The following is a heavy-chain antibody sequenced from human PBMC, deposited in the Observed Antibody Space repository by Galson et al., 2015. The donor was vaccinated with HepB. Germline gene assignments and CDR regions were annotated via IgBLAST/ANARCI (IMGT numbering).Heavy chain of an antibody. CDR2: INPSGGST. CDR3: ARVSRRYYGSGSYVRRWFDP. J-gene: IGHJ5*02. Sequence: VKVSCKASGYTFTSYYMHWVRQAPGQGLEWMGIINPSGGSTSYAQKFQGRVTMTRDTSTSTVYMELSSLRSEDTAVYYCARVSRRYYGSGSYVRRWFDPWGQGTLVTVSS. D-gene: IGHD3-10*01. V-gene: IGHV1-46*03. CDR1: GYTFTSYY.